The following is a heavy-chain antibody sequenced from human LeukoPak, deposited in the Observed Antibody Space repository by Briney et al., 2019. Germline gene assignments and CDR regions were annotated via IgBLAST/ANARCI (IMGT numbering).Heavy chain of an antibody. Sequence: PGESLRLSCAASGFTFSSYSINWVRQAPGKGLEWVSSISGNSVYIYYADSVKGRFTISRDNAKNSLYLQMNSLRDEDTAVYYCASIGWYSNEFDYWGQGTLVTVSS. CDR3: ASIGWYSNEFDY. CDR1: GFTFSSYS. D-gene: IGHD6-19*01. J-gene: IGHJ4*02. CDR2: ISGNSVYI. V-gene: IGHV3-21*01.